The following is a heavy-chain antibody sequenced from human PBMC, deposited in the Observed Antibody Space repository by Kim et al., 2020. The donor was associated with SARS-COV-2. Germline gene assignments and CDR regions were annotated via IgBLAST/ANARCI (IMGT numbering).Heavy chain of an antibody. J-gene: IGHJ4*02. CDR2: IWFDGNK. CDR1: GFSFSNYG. CDR3: AREARYGSGYHNPPFDY. D-gene: IGHD3-10*01. V-gene: IGHV3-33*01. Sequence: GGSLRLSCAASGFSFSNYGIHWVRQAPGKGLEWVATIWFDGNKYYADSVKGRFTISRDNSKSTLYLQLNSLRAEDKAVYYCAREARYGSGYHNPPFDYWGQGTLVTVSS.